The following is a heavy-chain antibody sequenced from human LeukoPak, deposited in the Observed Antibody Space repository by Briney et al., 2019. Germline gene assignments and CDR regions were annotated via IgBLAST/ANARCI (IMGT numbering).Heavy chain of an antibody. V-gene: IGHV4-30-4*07. D-gene: IGHD2-2*01. CDR2: IYDIAIT. CDR1: GDSVTNGAYC. Sequence: SETLSLTCSVSGDSVTNGAYCWSWIRQPPGKGLEWIGYIYDIAITYQNPSLRSRLTISVDTSQNQFSLNLRSVTAADTAVYYCARHCSSTSWEFDYWGQGTLVTVSS. CDR3: ARHCSSTSWEFDY. J-gene: IGHJ4*02.